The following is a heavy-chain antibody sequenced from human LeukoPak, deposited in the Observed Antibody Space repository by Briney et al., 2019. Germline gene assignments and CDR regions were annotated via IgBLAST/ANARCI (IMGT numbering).Heavy chain of an antibody. Sequence: SETLSLTCAVYGGSFSGYYWSWIRQPPGKGLEWIGEINHSGSTNYNPSLKSRVTIAVDTSKNQFSLKLSSVTAADTAVYYCARGPPVGYCSSTSCRDPKRSAFDIWGQGTMVTVSS. D-gene: IGHD2-2*01. J-gene: IGHJ3*02. CDR3: ARGPPVGYCSSTSCRDPKRSAFDI. CDR2: INHSGST. V-gene: IGHV4-34*01. CDR1: GGSFSGYY.